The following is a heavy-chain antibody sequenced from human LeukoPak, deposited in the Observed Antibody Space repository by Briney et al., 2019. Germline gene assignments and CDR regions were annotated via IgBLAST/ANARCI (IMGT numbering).Heavy chain of an antibody. V-gene: IGHV3-74*01. CDR2: TNTDGSRT. D-gene: IGHD2/OR15-2a*01. CDR3: ARDLSGPFDD. CDR1: GFTFSSYW. Sequence: HTGGSLRLSCAASGFTFSSYWMHWVRQAPGKGLVWVSLTNTDGSRTNYADSVKGRFTISRDNAKNTLYLQMNSLRAEDTAVYYCARDLSGPFDDWGQGTLVTVSS. J-gene: IGHJ4*02.